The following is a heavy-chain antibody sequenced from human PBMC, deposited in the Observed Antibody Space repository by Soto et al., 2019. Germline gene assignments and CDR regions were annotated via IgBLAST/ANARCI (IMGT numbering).Heavy chain of an antibody. CDR2: ISGSGGST. D-gene: IGHD5-12*01. Sequence: GGSLRLSCAASGFTFSSYAMSWVRQAPGKGLEWVSAISGSGGSTYYADSVKGRFTISRDNSKNTLYLQMNSLRAEDTAVYYRAKEWLDIVTPYYLDYGAQGTLVTVSS. CDR3: AKEWLDIVTPYYLDY. J-gene: IGHJ4*02. CDR1: GFTFSSYA. V-gene: IGHV3-23*01.